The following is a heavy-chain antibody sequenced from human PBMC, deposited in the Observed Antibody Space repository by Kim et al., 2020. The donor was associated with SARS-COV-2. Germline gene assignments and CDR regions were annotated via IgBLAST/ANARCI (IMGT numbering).Heavy chain of an antibody. CDR2: INPNSGGT. CDR3: AGRNPYSSSWPDAPYYGMDV. CDR1: GYTFTGYY. V-gene: IGHV1-2*02. J-gene: IGHJ6*02. D-gene: IGHD6-13*01. Sequence: ASVKVSCKASGYTFTGYYMHWVRQAPGQGLEWMGWINPNSGGTNYAQKFQGRVTMTRDTSISTAYMELSRLRSDDTALYYCAGRNPYSSSWPDAPYYGMDVWGQGTTVTVSS.